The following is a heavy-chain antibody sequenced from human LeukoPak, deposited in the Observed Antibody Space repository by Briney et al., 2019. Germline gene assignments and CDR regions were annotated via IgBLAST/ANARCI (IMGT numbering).Heavy chain of an antibody. CDR3: ARALPYSSGFDY. CDR1: GFTFSSYA. D-gene: IGHD6-19*01. CDR2: ISGSGGST. V-gene: IGHV3-23*01. Sequence: PGGSLRLSCAASGFTFSSYAMSWVRQAPGKGLEWVSAISGSGGSTYYADSVKGRFTISREKAKNSLYLQMNSLRDGDTAVYFCARALPYSSGFDYWGQGTLVTVSS. J-gene: IGHJ4*02.